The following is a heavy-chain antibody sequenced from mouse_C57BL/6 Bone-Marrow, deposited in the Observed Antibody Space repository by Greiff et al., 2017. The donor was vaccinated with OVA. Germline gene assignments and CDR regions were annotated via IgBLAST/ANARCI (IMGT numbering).Heavy chain of an antibody. CDR1: GFTFSDYY. D-gene: IGHD1-1*01. CDR3: ARDYGGAMDY. V-gene: IGHV5-16*01. Sequence: EVMLVESEGGLVQPGSSMKLSCTASGFTFSDYYMAWVRQVPEKGLEWVANINYDGSSTYYLDSLKSRFIISRDNAKNILYLQMSSLKSEDTATYYCARDYGGAMDYWGQGTSVTVSS. CDR2: INYDGSST. J-gene: IGHJ4*01.